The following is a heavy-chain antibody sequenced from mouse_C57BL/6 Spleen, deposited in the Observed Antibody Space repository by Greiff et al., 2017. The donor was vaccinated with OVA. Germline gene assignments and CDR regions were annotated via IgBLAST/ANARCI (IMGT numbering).Heavy chain of an antibody. CDR1: GFLFISYA. CDR3: ARHMDYGSSSWFAY. Sequence: EVQLVESGGDLVKPGGSLNPPGAPPGFLFISYACFGFGQTPAKRLEWFATISMGGSYTYYPDSVKGRFTISRDNAKNTLYLQMSSLKSEDTAMYYCARHMDYGSSSWFAYWGQGTLVTVSA. J-gene: IGHJ3*01. CDR2: ISMGGSYT. V-gene: IGHV5-6*01. D-gene: IGHD1-1*01.